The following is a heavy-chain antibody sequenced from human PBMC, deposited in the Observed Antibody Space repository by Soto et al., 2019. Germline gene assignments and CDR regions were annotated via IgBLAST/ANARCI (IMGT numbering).Heavy chain of an antibody. CDR1: GYTFTSYG. D-gene: IGHD6-6*01. CDR2: ISAYNGNT. V-gene: IGHV1-18*04. CDR3: ARDPIIAARGYYYYYGMDV. J-gene: IGHJ6*02. Sequence: ASVNVSFKASGYTFTSYGISWVRQAPGQGLEWMGWISAYNGNTNYAQKLQGRVTMTTDTSTSTAYMELRSLRSDDTAVYYCARDPIIAARGYYYYYGMDVWGQGTTVTVSS.